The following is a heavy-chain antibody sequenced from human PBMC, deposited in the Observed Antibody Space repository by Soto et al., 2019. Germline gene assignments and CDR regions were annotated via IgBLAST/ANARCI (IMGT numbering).Heavy chain of an antibody. Sequence: LSLTCTVSGGSISSYYWSWIRQPPGKGLEWIGYIYYSGSTNYNPSLKSRVTISVDTSKNQFSLKLSSVTAADTAVYYCARYSGYYPDNWFDPWGQGTLVTVSS. CDR1: GGSISSYY. CDR2: IYYSGST. J-gene: IGHJ5*02. CDR3: ARYSGYYPDNWFDP. D-gene: IGHD3-22*01. V-gene: IGHV4-59*01.